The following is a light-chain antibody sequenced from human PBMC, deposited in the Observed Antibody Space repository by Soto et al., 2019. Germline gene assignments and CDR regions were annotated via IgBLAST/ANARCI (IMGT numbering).Light chain of an antibody. Sequence: QSALTQPASVSGSPGQSITVSCTGTSSDIGGHNYVSWYQQHPGKVPKLIIYEVSNRPSGVSNRFSGSKSDTTASLTISGLQPEDEADYYCSAYSDIDTKVFGTGTKLTVL. CDR3: SAYSDIDTKV. CDR2: EVS. J-gene: IGLJ1*01. V-gene: IGLV2-14*01. CDR1: SSDIGGHNY.